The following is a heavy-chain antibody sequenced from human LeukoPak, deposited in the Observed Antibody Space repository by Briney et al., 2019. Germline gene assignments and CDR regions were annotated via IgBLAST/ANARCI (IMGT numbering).Heavy chain of an antibody. CDR3: ARAAYGSGGYLFDY. D-gene: IGHD3-10*01. CDR1: GGSINDYY. V-gene: IGHV4-59*01. CDR2: INYSGNT. J-gene: IGHJ4*02. Sequence: PSETLSLTCSVSGGSINDYYWSWIRQPPGKGLEWMGYINYSGNTNYNPSLKSRVTISVDTSKNQFSLKLSSVTAADTAVYYCARAAYGSGGYLFDYWAREAWSPSPQ.